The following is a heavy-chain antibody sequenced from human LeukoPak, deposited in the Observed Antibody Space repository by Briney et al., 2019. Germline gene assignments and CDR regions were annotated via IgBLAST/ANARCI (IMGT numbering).Heavy chain of an antibody. Sequence: ASVTVSCTASGYTFTGYYMLWVRQAPGQGLEWMGRINTNSGGTNYAQKFQGRVTMTRDTSISTAYMELSRLRSDDTAVYYCARVYYDSSVYYFDDWGQGTLVTVSS. CDR1: GYTFTGYY. V-gene: IGHV1-2*06. CDR2: INTNSGGT. CDR3: ARVYYDSSVYYFDD. D-gene: IGHD3-22*01. J-gene: IGHJ4*02.